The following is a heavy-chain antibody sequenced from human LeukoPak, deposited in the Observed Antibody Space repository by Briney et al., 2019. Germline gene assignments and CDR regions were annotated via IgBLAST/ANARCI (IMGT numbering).Heavy chain of an antibody. CDR1: GGSISSSSYY. J-gene: IGHJ4*02. CDR2: IYYSGST. CDR3: ARVDYGDANYYFDY. D-gene: IGHD4-17*01. V-gene: IGHV4-30-4*08. Sequence: SETLSLTCTVSGGSISSSSYYWSWIRQPPGKGLEWIGYIYYSGSTYYNPSLKSRVTISVDTSKNQFSLKLSSVTAADTAVYYCARVDYGDANYYFDYWGQGTLVTVSS.